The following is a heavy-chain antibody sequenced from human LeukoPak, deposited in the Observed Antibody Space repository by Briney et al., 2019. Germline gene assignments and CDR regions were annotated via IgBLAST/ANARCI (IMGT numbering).Heavy chain of an antibody. V-gene: IGHV3-43*01. D-gene: IGHD3-10*01. CDR2: ISWDGETT. Sequence: GGSLRLSCTASGFIFDDYIIHWVRQAPGKGLEWVSLISWDGETTNYADSVKGRFTISRDNRRNSLYLQMNSLSTEDTALYYCAKDPRVYGSGLHGFDYWGQGTPVTVSS. J-gene: IGHJ4*02. CDR1: GFIFDDYI. CDR3: AKDPRVYGSGLHGFDY.